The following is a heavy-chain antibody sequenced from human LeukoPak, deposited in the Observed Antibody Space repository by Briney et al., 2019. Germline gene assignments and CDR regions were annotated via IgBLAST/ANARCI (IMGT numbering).Heavy chain of an antibody. CDR2: ISAYNGNT. Sequence: ASVKVSCKASGYTFTSYGIGWVRQAPGQGLEWMGWISAYNGNTNYAQKFQGRVTMTRDTSISTAYMELSRLRSDDTAVYYCARSGGYYDFWSGWDAFDIWGQGTMVTVSS. J-gene: IGHJ3*02. V-gene: IGHV1-18*01. CDR1: GYTFTSYG. CDR3: ARSGGYYDFWSGWDAFDI. D-gene: IGHD3-3*01.